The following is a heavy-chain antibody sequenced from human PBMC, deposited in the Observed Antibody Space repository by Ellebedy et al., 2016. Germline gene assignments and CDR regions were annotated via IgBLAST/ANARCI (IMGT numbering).Heavy chain of an antibody. Sequence: LSLTCAASGFTFSSYGMHWVRQAPGKGPEWVAVISYDGSNKYYVDSVKGRFTISRDNSKNTVFLQMNSLRAEDTAVYYCARGRYYYDSSGYYFAIAPEDDYWGQGTLVTVSS. CDR3: ARGRYYYDSSGYYFAIAPEDDY. J-gene: IGHJ4*02. V-gene: IGHV3-30*03. D-gene: IGHD3-22*01. CDR2: ISYDGSNK. CDR1: GFTFSSYG.